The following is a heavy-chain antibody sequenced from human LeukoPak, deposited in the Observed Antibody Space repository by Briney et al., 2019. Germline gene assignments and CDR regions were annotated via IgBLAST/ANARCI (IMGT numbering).Heavy chain of an antibody. CDR3: AKDHSSNPYYFDY. CDR2: ISRNSGSI. CDR1: GFTFDDYA. V-gene: IGHV3-9*01. Sequence: GGSLRLSCAASGFTFDDYAMHWVRQAPGKGLEWVSGISRNSGSIGYADSVKGRFTISRDNAKNSLYLQMNSLRAEDTALYYCAKDHSSNPYYFDYWGQGTLVTVSS. J-gene: IGHJ4*02. D-gene: IGHD6-6*01.